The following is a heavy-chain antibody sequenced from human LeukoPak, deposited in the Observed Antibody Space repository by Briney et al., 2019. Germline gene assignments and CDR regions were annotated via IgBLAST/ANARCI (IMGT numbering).Heavy chain of an antibody. J-gene: IGHJ1*01. CDR1: GFTFSSYS. CDR2: ISSGSSTI. V-gene: IGHV3-48*01. Sequence: GGSLRLXCAASGFTFSSYSMKWVRQTPGKGLESVSYISSGSSTIYYADSVKGRFSISRDNAKNSLYLQMNSPRAGDTAVYHCARDHSSGWYRYFQHWGQGTLVTVSS. D-gene: IGHD6-19*01. CDR3: ARDHSSGWYRYFQH.